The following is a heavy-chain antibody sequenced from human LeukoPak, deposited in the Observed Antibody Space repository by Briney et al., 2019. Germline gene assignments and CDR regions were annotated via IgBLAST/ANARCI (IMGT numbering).Heavy chain of an antibody. CDR3: ARERGITMIVVVTNPFDY. J-gene: IGHJ4*02. V-gene: IGHV3-30*04. CDR1: GFTFSSYA. CDR2: ISYDGSNK. Sequence: PGRSLRLSCAASGFTFSSYAMHWVRQAPGKGLEWVAVISYDGSNKYYADSVKGRFTISRDNSKNTLYLQMNSLRAEDTAVYYCARERGITMIVVVTNPFDYWGQGTLVTVSS. D-gene: IGHD3-22*01.